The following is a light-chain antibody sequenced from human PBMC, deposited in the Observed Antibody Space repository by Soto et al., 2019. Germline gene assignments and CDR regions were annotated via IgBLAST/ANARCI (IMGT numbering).Light chain of an antibody. Sequence: EIVLTQSPGTLSLSPGKRATLSCRASQSISSSYLAWYQQRPGQAPRLLIYGASSRATGIPDRFSGSGSGTEFTLTISSLKSEDFAVYYCQQYDNWPRTFGQGTKVDIK. CDR1: QSISSSY. CDR3: QQYDNWPRT. CDR2: GAS. V-gene: IGKV3-20*01. J-gene: IGKJ1*01.